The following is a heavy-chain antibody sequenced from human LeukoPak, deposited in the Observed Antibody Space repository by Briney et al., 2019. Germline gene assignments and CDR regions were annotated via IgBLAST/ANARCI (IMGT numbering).Heavy chain of an antibody. J-gene: IGHJ4*02. D-gene: IGHD5-12*01. Sequence: GGSLRLSCAASGFTFSSYGMHWVRQAPGKGLEWVAVISYDGSNKYYADSVKGRFTISRDNSKNTLYLQMNSLRAEDTAVYYCAYVVATIGIDYWGQGTLVTVSS. CDR3: AYVVATIGIDY. CDR1: GFTFSSYG. CDR2: ISYDGSNK. V-gene: IGHV3-30*03.